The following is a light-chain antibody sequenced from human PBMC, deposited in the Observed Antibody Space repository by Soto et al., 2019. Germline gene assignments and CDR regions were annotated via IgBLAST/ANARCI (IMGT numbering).Light chain of an antibody. J-gene: IGLJ1*01. V-gene: IGLV6-57*02. Sequence: NLMLTQPHSVSESPGKTVTISCTGSSGSVASNFVHWYQRRPGSAPTIVIYGDNQRPSGVPDRFSGSIDSSSNSASLTISGLKTEDEADYFCQSYDRSSLYVFGTGTKLTVL. CDR2: GDN. CDR1: SGSVASNF. CDR3: QSYDRSSLYV.